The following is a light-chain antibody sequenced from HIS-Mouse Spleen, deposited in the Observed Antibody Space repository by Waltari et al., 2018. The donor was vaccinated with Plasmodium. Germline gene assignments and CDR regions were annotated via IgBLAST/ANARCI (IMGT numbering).Light chain of an antibody. CDR1: QDISNY. J-gene: IGKJ4*01. CDR3: QQYDNLPT. CDR2: DAS. V-gene: IGKV1-33*01. Sequence: DIQMTQSPSSLSASVGDRVTITCQASQDISNYLNWYQQKPGKAPKLLIYDASNLETGVPSRFSGSGSGTDFMFTISSLQPEDIATYYCQQYDNLPTFGGGTKVEIK.